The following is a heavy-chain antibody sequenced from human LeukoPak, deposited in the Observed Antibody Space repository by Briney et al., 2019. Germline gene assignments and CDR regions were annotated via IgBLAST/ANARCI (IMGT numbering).Heavy chain of an antibody. CDR2: TYYNGNT. CDR1: DGSINSYY. V-gene: IGHV4-59*01. J-gene: IGHJ6*02. D-gene: IGHD1-26*01. Sequence: SETLSLTCSVSDGSINSYYWNWIRRPPGKGLEWIGYTYYNGNTNYSPSLKSRVTMSVDTSKNLFSLKVSSVTAADTAVYYCARGRSNYYGMDVWGQGTTVTVSS. CDR3: ARGRSNYYGMDV.